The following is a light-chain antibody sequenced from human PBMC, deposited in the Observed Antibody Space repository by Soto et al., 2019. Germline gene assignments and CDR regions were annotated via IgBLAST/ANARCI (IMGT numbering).Light chain of an antibody. CDR2: EVS. Sequence: QSALPQPDSVSGSPGQSITISCTGTSSDVGGYNYVSWYQQHPGKAPKLMIYEVSNRPSGVSNRFSGSKSGNTASLTISGLQAEDEADYYCSSYTSSSTGVFGGGTKLTVL. J-gene: IGLJ3*02. CDR1: SSDVGGYNY. CDR3: SSYTSSSTGV. V-gene: IGLV2-14*01.